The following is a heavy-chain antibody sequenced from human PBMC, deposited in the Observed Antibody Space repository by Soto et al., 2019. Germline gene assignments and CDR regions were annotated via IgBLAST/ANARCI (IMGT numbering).Heavy chain of an antibody. CDR3: AKGGYSSSRRTEYYYYGMDV. CDR2: ISGSGGST. D-gene: IGHD6-13*01. V-gene: IGHV3-23*01. Sequence: PGGSLRLSCAASGFTFSSYDMSWVRQAPGKGLEWVSAISGSGGSTYYADSVKGRFTISRDNSKNTLYLQMNSLRAEDTAVYYCAKGGYSSSRRTEYYYYGMDVWGQGTTVTVSS. CDR1: GFTFSSYD. J-gene: IGHJ6*02.